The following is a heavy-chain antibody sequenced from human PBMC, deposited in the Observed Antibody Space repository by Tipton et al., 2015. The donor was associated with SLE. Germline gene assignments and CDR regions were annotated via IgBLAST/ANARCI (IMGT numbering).Heavy chain of an antibody. D-gene: IGHD6-13*01. CDR1: GFTFNTYS. J-gene: IGHJ3*01. Sequence: SLRLSCAASGFTFNTYSMNWVRQAPGKGLEWVSSISTRSYYIYYADSVKGRFTISRDNAKNSLYLQMNSLRAEDTAVYYCARTPPYTTSWYDAFDLWGQGTMVTVSS. CDR2: ISTRSYYI. V-gene: IGHV3-21*01. CDR3: ARTPPYTTSWYDAFDL.